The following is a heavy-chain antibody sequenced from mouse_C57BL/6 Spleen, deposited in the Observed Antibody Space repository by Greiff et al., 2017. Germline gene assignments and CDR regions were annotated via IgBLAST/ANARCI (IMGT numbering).Heavy chain of an antibody. V-gene: IGHV1-50*01. CDR2: IDPSDSYT. Sequence: QVQLQQPGAELVKPGASVKLSCKASGYTFTSYWMQWVKQRPGQGLEWIGEIDPSDSYTNYNQKFKGKATLTVDTSSSTAYMQLSSLTSEDSAVYYCARVGGVPYFDYWGQGTTLTVSS. CDR3: ARVGGVPYFDY. CDR1: GYTFTSYW. J-gene: IGHJ2*01.